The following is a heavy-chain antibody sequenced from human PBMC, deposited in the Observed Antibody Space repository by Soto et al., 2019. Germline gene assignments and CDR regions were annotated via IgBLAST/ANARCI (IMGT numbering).Heavy chain of an antibody. CDR3: ARTVFGITMGFYGMDV. CDR2: IGTAGDI. Sequence: SGGSLRLSCAASGFTFSSYDMHWVRQATGKCLEWVSSIGTAGDIYYPGSVKGRFTISRENANISLYLQMNSLRAEDTAVYYCARTVFGITMGFYGMDVWGQGTTVTVSS. D-gene: IGHD3-10*01. V-gene: IGHV3-13*01. J-gene: IGHJ6*02. CDR1: GFTFSSYD.